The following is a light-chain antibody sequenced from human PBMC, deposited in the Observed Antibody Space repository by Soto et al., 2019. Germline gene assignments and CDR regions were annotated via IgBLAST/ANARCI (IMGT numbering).Light chain of an antibody. V-gene: IGKV1-39*01. J-gene: IGKJ3*01. CDR3: QQSYTTPLFT. CDR1: QSISNN. Sequence: DIQMTQSPSSLSASVGDRVTITCRASQSISNNLNWYQQKPGKAPQLLIFAASSLQSGVPSRFSGSGSGTDFTLTISSLQPEDFANYYCQQSYTTPLFTFGPGTKVDVK. CDR2: AAS.